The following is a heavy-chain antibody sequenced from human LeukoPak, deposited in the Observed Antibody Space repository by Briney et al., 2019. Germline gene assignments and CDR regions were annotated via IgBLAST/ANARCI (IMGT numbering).Heavy chain of an antibody. D-gene: IGHD6-19*01. V-gene: IGHV1-2*02. CDR2: INPNSGGT. CDR3: ARVSAGYTSGWHFDY. J-gene: IGHJ4*02. Sequence: ASVKASCKASGYTYTAYYLHWVRQAPGQGLEWMGWINPNSGGTHYAQKFQGRVTMTRDTSISTVYMELSSLRSDDTAVHYCARVSAGYTSGWHFDYWGQGTLVTVSS. CDR1: GYTYTAYY.